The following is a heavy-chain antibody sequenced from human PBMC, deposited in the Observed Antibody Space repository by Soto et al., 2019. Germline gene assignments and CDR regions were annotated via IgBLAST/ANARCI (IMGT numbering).Heavy chain of an antibody. CDR3: AKGTAYYDSSGYYEVNY. CDR2: ISGSGGST. J-gene: IGHJ4*02. Sequence: GGSLRLSCAASGFTFSSYAMSWVRQAPGKGLEWVSAISGSGGSTYYADSVKGRFTISRDNSKNTLYLQMNSLRAEDTAVYYCAKGTAYYDSSGYYEVNYWGQGTLVTVSS. CDR1: GFTFSSYA. D-gene: IGHD3-22*01. V-gene: IGHV3-23*01.